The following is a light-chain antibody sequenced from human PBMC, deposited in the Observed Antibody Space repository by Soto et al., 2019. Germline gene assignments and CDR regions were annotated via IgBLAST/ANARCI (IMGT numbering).Light chain of an antibody. CDR2: SNN. Sequence: QSVLTQPPSASGTPGQRVTISCSGRSSNIGSNYVYWYQQLPGTAPKLLIYSNNQRPSGVPDRFSGSESGTSASLAISGLRSEDEAEYYCAAWDDSLSGLYVFGTGTKLTVL. CDR3: AAWDDSLSGLYV. CDR1: SSNIGSNY. V-gene: IGLV1-47*02. J-gene: IGLJ1*01.